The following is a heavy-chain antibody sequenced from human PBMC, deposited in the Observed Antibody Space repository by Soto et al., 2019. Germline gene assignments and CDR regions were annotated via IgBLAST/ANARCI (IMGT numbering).Heavy chain of an antibody. V-gene: IGHV1-69*12. Sequence: QVQLVQSGAEVKKPGSSVKVSCKASGGTFSSYAISWVRQAPGQGLEWMGGIIPIFGTANYAQKFQGRVTSTAHEPTXTXYXXRSSPRAEDTAVYYCASHGIPSPHSSPSYYYGMDVWGQGTTVTVSS. CDR2: IIPIFGTA. CDR1: GGTFSSYA. D-gene: IGHD1-26*01. CDR3: ASHGIPSPHSSPSYYYGMDV. J-gene: IGHJ6*02.